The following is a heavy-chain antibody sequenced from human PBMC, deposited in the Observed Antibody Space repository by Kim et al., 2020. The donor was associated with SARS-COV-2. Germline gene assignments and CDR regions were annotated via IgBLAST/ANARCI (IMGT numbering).Heavy chain of an antibody. D-gene: IGHD1-26*01. CDR2: IYPGDSDT. J-gene: IGHJ6*02. CDR1: GYSFTSYW. Sequence: GESLKISCKGSGYSFTSYWIGWVRQMPGKGLEWMGIIYPGDSDTRYSPSFQSQVTISADKSISTAYLQWSSLKASDTAMYYCARHSGSYYFLTLYYGMDVWGQGTTVTVSS. CDR3: ARHSGSYYFLTLYYGMDV. V-gene: IGHV5-51*01.